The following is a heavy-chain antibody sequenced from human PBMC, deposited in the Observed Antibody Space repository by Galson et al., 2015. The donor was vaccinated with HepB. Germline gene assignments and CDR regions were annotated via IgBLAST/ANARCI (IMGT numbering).Heavy chain of an antibody. Sequence: SLRLSCAASGFTFHSYAMHWVRQAPGKGLEWVAVISYDGNTKYYADSVKGRFTISRDESKTTLYLQMNSLRADDTAVYYCARDKSPPRGGYYYYGMDVWGQGTTVTVSS. CDR3: ARDKSPPRGGYYYYGMDV. CDR2: ISYDGNTK. V-gene: IGHV3-30*04. D-gene: IGHD3-16*01. CDR1: GFTFHSYA. J-gene: IGHJ6*02.